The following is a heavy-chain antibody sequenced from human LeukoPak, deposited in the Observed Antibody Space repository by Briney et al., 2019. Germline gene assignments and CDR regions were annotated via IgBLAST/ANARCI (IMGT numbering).Heavy chain of an antibody. Sequence: GASVKVSCKASGYTFTSYGISRVRQAPGQGLEWMGWSSAYNGNANYAQKLQGGVTLTTDTSTSTAYMELRSLRSDDTAVYYCARERVAVVVVPAAIRFGDYYYGMDVWGQGTTVTVSS. CDR3: ARERVAVVVVPAAIRFGDYYYGMDV. CDR2: SSAYNGNA. CDR1: GYTFTSYG. J-gene: IGHJ6*02. D-gene: IGHD2-2*01. V-gene: IGHV1-18*01.